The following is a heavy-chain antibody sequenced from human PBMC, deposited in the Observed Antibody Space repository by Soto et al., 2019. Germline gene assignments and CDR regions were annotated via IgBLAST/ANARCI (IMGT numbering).Heavy chain of an antibody. CDR2: MSFDGSNK. Sequence: PGGSLRLSCAASGFTFNSYGMHWVRQAPGKGLEWVAVMSFDGSNKYYADSVTGRFTISRDNSKNTLYLQMNSLRAEDTAVYYCAKDYDILSGYSYFDYWGQGTLVTVSS. CDR1: GFTFNSYG. D-gene: IGHD3-9*01. CDR3: AKDYDILSGYSYFDY. V-gene: IGHV3-30*18. J-gene: IGHJ4*02.